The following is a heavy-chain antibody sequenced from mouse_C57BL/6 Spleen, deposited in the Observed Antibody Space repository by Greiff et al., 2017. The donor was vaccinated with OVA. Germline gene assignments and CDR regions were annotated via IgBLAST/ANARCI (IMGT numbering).Heavy chain of an antibody. D-gene: IGHD1-1*01. Sequence: QVQLQQPGAELVRPGTSVKLSCKASGYTFTSYWMHWVKQRPGQGLEWIGVIDPSDSYTNYNQKFKGKATLTVDTSSSTAYMQLSSLTSEDSAVYYCARFLLRYPYAMDYWGQGTSVTVSS. CDR3: ARFLLRYPYAMDY. V-gene: IGHV1-59*01. CDR2: IDPSDSYT. CDR1: GYTFTSYW. J-gene: IGHJ4*01.